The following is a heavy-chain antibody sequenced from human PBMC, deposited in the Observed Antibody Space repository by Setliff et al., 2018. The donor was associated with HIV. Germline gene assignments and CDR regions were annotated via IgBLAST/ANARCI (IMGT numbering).Heavy chain of an antibody. D-gene: IGHD3-22*01. CDR2: ISQSGKT. CDR3: ARGGGYDRSGYYPFDY. CDR1: ADSIGTNHW. V-gene: IGHV4-4*02. Sequence: SETLSLTCAVSADSIGTNHWWNWVRQPPGKGLEWTGEISQSGKTNYHPSLKSRITISMEASKTHFSLTLNSVTAADTAVYYCARGGGYDRSGYYPFDYWGQGTPVTVS. J-gene: IGHJ4*02.